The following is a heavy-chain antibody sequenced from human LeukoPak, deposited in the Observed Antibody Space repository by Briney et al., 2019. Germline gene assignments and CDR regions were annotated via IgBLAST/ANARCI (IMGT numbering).Heavy chain of an antibody. V-gene: IGHV4-59*12. Sequence: TSETLSLTCTVSGGSISSYSWSWIRQPPGKGLEWIGYIYYSGSANYNPSLKSRGTISVDTSKNQFSLKLSSVTAADTAVYYCARLPYYYDSSGYYYFSLDYWGQGTLVTVSS. J-gene: IGHJ4*02. D-gene: IGHD3-22*01. CDR2: IYYSGSA. CDR3: ARLPYYYDSSGYYYFSLDY. CDR1: GGSISSYS.